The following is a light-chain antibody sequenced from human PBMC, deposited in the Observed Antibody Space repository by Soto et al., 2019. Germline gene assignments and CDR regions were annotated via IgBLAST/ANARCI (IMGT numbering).Light chain of an antibody. CDR2: DAS. J-gene: IGKJ3*01. CDR1: QSVSSH. CDR3: QQRSNWPVT. Sequence: EIVLTQSPVTLSLSPGESATLSCRASQSVSSHLAWYQQKPGQAPRLLIYDASNRATGIPARFSGGGSGTDFTLTISSLEPEDFAVYYCQQRSNWPVTFGPGTKVDI. V-gene: IGKV3-11*01.